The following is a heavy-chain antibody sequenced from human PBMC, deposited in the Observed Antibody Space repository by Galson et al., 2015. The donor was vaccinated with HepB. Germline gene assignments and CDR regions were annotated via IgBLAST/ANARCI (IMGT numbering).Heavy chain of an antibody. V-gene: IGHV1-46*01. CDR2: INPGNGRT. CDR1: GYSFSNYY. J-gene: IGHJ1*01. D-gene: IGHD1-26*01. Sequence: SVKVSCKASGYSFSNYYIHWVRQAPGQGLEWMGSINPGNGRTTFAQSFQDRVTMTRATFSSTVYMDLNSLRSEDTAVYYCARERWEVLFMRGRVGPIEHWGQGTLVTVSS. CDR3: ARERWEVLFMRGRVGPIEH.